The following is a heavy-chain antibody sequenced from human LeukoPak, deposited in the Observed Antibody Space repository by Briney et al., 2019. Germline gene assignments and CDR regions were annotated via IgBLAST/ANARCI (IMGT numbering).Heavy chain of an antibody. J-gene: IGHJ6*02. V-gene: IGHV3-43*02. D-gene: IGHD3-3*01. CDR3: AKGFSVLASNHYYYYYGMDV. CDR2: ISGDGGST. Sequence: GWSLRLSCAASGFTFDDYAMHWVRQAPGKGLEWVSLISGDGGSTYYADSVKGQFTISRDNSKDSLYPQMSSLRTEDTALYYCAKGFSVLASNHYYYYYGMDVWGQGTTVTVSS. CDR1: GFTFDDYA.